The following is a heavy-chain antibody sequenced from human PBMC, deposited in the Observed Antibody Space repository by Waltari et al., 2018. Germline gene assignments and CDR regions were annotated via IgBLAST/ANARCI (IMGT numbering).Heavy chain of an antibody. V-gene: IGHV3-21*01. CDR1: GFGFSDYD. Sequence: EVRLAESGGGLVKPGGSLGRSCTASGFGFSDYDMNWFRQAPGTGLDWVSSIGGTHSNIFYADSVKGRFTVSRDNAKNSLYLQMDNLRAEDSGLYYCTRDLYGSGGDWFDPWGQGTLVTVSS. D-gene: IGHD3-10*01. CDR2: IGGTHSNI. J-gene: IGHJ5*02. CDR3: TRDLYGSGGDWFDP.